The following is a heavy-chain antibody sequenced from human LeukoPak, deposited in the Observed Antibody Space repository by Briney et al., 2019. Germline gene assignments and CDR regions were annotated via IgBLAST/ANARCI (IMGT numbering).Heavy chain of an antibody. D-gene: IGHD5-18*01. Sequence: SETLSLTCTVSGGSIGTYYWSWIRQPAGKGLEWIGRFYTSGSTNYNPSLKNRVTISVDTSKKQFSLKLSSVTAADTAVYYCARLSRPYSSAFDIWGQGTMVTVSS. V-gene: IGHV4-4*07. CDR1: GGSIGTYY. J-gene: IGHJ3*02. CDR2: FYTSGST. CDR3: ARLSRPYSSAFDI.